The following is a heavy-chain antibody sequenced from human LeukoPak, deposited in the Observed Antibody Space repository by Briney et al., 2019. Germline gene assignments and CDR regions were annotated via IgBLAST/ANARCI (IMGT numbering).Heavy chain of an antibody. CDR3: TRDRAYKTFDY. D-gene: IGHD3-16*01. CDR1: GFTFSSSW. V-gene: IGHV3-7*04. CDR2: IRPDGSEA. Sequence: GGSLRLSCAASGFTFSSSWMTWVRQAPGKGLEWVAVIRPDGSEAAYVDSVIGRFTISRDNAKNSLFLQMISLRVEDTAVYYCTRDRAYKTFDYWGQGALITVSS. J-gene: IGHJ4*02.